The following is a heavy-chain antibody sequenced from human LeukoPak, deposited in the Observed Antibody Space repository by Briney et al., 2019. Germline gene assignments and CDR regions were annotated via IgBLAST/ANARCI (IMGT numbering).Heavy chain of an antibody. CDR1: GASINSGSYY. CDR3: ARDPELGSGWYGHFDL. V-gene: IGHV4-61*02. CDR2: IYTSGST. Sequence: PSQTLSLTCTVSGASINSGSYYWTWIRQPAGKGLEWIGRIYTSGSTNYNPSLKSRLTMSVDTSKNQFSLKLSSVTAADTAVYYCARDPELGSGWYGHFDLWGRGTLVTVSS. J-gene: IGHJ2*01. D-gene: IGHD6-19*01.